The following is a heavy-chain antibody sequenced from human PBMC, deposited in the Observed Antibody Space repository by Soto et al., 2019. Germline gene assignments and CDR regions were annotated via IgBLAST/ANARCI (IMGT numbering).Heavy chain of an antibody. D-gene: IGHD3-3*01. CDR1: GYTFTSYG. CDR3: ARGSETYYDFWSGYCMGYTYFDY. Sequence: ASVKVSCKASGYTFTSYGISWVRQAPGQGLEWMGIINPSGGSTSYAQKFQGRVTMTRDTSTSTVYMELSSLRSEDTAVYYCARGSETYYDFWSGYCMGYTYFDYWGQGTLVTVSS. V-gene: IGHV1-46*03. CDR2: INPSGGST. J-gene: IGHJ4*02.